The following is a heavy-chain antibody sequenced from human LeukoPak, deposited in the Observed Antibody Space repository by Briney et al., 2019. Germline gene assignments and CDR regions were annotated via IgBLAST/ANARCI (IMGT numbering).Heavy chain of an antibody. CDR3: ARDPTYGSGSYFPFDY. CDR1: GGTFSSYA. Sequence: SVKVSCKASGGTFSSYAISWVRQAPGQGLEWMGRIIPILGIANYAQKFLGRVTITADKSTCTAYMELSSLRSEDTAVYYCARDPTYGSGSYFPFDYWGQGTLVTVSS. CDR2: IIPILGIA. D-gene: IGHD3-10*01. V-gene: IGHV1-69*04. J-gene: IGHJ4*02.